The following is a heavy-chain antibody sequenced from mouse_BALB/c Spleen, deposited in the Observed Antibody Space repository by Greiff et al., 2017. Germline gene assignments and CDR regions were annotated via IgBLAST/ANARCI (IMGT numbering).Heavy chain of an antibody. Sequence: VKLQQPGAELVKPGASVKLSCKASGYTFTSYWMHWVKQRPGQGLEWIGEINPSNGRTNYNEKFKSKATLTVDKSSSTAYMQLSSLTSEDSAVYYCARYHDGYLGSYAMDYWGQGTSVTVSS. CDR2: INPSNGRT. D-gene: IGHD2-3*01. J-gene: IGHJ4*01. CDR3: ARYHDGYLGSYAMDY. CDR1: GYTFTSYW. V-gene: IGHV1S81*02.